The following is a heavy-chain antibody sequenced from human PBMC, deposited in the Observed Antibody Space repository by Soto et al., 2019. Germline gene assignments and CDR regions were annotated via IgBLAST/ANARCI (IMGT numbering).Heavy chain of an antibody. V-gene: IGHV3-23*01. CDR3: AKGALGSSSWYDFDY. CDR2: TSGSGGST. Sequence: EVQLLESGGGLVQPGGSLRLSCAASGFTFNNYAMNWVRQAPGKGLEWASSTSGSGGSTYYADSVKGQFTISRDNSKNTLLLQMNSLRSEDTAVYYCAKGALGSSSWYDFDYWGQGTLVTVSS. CDR1: GFTFNNYA. J-gene: IGHJ4*02. D-gene: IGHD6-13*01.